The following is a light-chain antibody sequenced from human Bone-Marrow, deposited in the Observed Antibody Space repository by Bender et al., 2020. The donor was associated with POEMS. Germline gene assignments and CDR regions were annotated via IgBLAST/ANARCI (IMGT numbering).Light chain of an antibody. J-gene: IGLJ3*02. CDR1: SSDVGNYNL. CDR3: AVWDDSLNGWV. Sequence: QSALTQPASVSGSPGQSITISCTGTSSDVGNYNLVSWYQHHPGKVPKLMIFEVTKRPSGVPDRFSGSRSGTSASLAISGLQSEDEADYYCAVWDDSLNGWVFGGGTKLTVL. V-gene: IGLV2-14*02. CDR2: EVT.